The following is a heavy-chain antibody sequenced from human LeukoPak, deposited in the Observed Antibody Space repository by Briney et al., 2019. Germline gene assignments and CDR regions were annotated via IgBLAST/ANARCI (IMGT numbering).Heavy chain of an antibody. J-gene: IGHJ5*02. D-gene: IGHD3-9*01. Sequence: SETLSLTCTVSGGSFSTYYCSWIRQPPGKGLEWIGYIYYSGSTNYNPSLKSRVTMLIDTSKNQFSLKLSSVTAADTAVYYCARGRYSAGDNWFDPWGQGTLVTVSS. CDR1: GGSFSTYY. V-gene: IGHV4-59*01. CDR2: IYYSGST. CDR3: ARGRYSAGDNWFDP.